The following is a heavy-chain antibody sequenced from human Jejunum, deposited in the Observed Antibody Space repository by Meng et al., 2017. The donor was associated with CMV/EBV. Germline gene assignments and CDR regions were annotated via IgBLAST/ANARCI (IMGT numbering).Heavy chain of an antibody. CDR2: IIPILGIA. CDR3: ARSLLRFLEWSGADGFDP. D-gene: IGHD3-3*01. CDR1: TFSSYA. J-gene: IGHJ5*02. Sequence: TFSSYAISWVRQAPGQGLEWMGGIIPILGIANYAQKFQGRVTITADKSTSTAYMELSSLRSEDTAVYYCARSLLRFLEWSGADGFDPWGQGTLVTVSS. V-gene: IGHV1-69*10.